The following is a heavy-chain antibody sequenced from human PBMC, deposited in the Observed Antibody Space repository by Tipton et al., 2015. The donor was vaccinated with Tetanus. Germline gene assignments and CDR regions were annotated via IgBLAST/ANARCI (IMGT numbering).Heavy chain of an antibody. J-gene: IGHJ6*02. CDR1: SGSFSSSY. V-gene: IGHV4-4*07. Sequence: TLSLTCTVSSGSFSSSYWTWIRQAAGKGLQWIGRIYGTGTTDYNPSLQSRVTMSIDTSKNQVSLKLTSVTAADTAVYYCARDRGLTTSGGIGADVWGQGTTVTVAS. CDR3: ARDRGLTTSGGIGADV. D-gene: IGHD3-22*01. CDR2: IYGTGTT.